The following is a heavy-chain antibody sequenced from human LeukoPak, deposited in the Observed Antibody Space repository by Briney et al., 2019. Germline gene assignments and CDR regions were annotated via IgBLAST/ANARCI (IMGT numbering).Heavy chain of an antibody. CDR3: ASPDHRNYIGNYYYGMDV. CDR1: GFTFSSYA. Sequence: GGSLRLSCAASGFTFSSYAMSWVRQAPGKGLEWVSAISGSGGSTYYADSVKGRFTISRDNSKNTLYLQMNSLRAEDTAVYYCASPDHRNYIGNYYYGMDVWGQGTTVTLSS. J-gene: IGHJ6*02. CDR2: ISGSGGST. V-gene: IGHV3-23*01. D-gene: IGHD4-11*01.